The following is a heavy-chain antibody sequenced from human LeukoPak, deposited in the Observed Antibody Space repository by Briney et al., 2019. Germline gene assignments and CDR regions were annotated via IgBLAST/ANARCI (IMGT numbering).Heavy chain of an antibody. CDR3: ASRIAVGSAFAI. CDR1: GGTFSRYA. V-gene: IGHV1-69*04. Sequence: AVTVSCMACGGTFSRYASSWVGQAAGQGLEGMGRMIPILGIANYAQKLQGRVTITAEKSTTTAYMELSSLRPEDPAVYSCASRIAVGSAFAIWGQATMLTVSS. CDR2: MIPILGIA. D-gene: IGHD6-19*01. J-gene: IGHJ3*02.